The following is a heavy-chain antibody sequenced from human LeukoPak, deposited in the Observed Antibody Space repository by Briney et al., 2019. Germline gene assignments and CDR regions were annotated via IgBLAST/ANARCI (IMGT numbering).Heavy chain of an antibody. V-gene: IGHV3-48*03. J-gene: IGHJ5*02. CDR3: AGAPLVLQFRWWFDP. Sequence: PGGSLRLSCAASGFTFSRYEMKWVRQAPGKGLEWISYISGSGDTIYYADSVKGRFTISRDNAKNSLYLQMNSLRAEDTAVYHYAGAPLVLQFRWWFDPCGRGTLVIVSS. CDR2: ISGSGDTI. CDR1: GFTFSRYE. D-gene: IGHD5-24*01.